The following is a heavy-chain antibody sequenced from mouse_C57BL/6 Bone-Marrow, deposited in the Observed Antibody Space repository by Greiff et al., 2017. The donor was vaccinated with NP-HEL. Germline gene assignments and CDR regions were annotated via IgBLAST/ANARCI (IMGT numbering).Heavy chain of an antibody. V-gene: IGHV1-54*01. CDR2: INPGSGGT. CDR3: ARRSYLDY. CDR1: GYAFTNYL. Sequence: QVQLQQSGAELVRPGTSVKVSCKASGYAFTNYLIEWVKQRPGQGLEWIGVINPGSGGTNYNEKFKGKATLTADKSSSTAYMQLSSLTAEDSAGYFCARRSYLDYWGQGTTLTVSS. J-gene: IGHJ2*01.